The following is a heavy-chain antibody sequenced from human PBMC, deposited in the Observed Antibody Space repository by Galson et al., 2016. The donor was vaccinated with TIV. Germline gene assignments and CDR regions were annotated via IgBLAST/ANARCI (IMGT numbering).Heavy chain of an antibody. D-gene: IGHD3-3*01. CDR1: GASISDYY. V-gene: IGHV4-4*07. CDR2: LYTRGST. Sequence: SETLSLTCTVSGASISDYYWSWIRQPAGKGLEWIGRLYTRGSTKYNSSLKSRVTMSADTSKNQSSLKLTSVTAADTAMYYCARLPTIFGVVTPYFDLWGQGTLVTVSS. CDR3: ARLPTIFGVVTPYFDL. J-gene: IGHJ4*02.